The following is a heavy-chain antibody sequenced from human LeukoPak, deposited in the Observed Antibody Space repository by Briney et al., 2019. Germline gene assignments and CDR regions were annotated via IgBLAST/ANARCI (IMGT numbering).Heavy chain of an antibody. J-gene: IGHJ5*02. CDR2: IYYSGGT. CDR3: ARLTLRRDIVVVWWFDP. D-gene: IGHD2-2*01. CDR1: GGSISSSSYY. V-gene: IGHV4-39*01. Sequence: SETLSLTCTVSGGSISSSSYYWGWIRQPPGKGLEWIGSIYYSGGTYYNPSLKSRVTISVDTSKNQFSLKLSSVTAADTAVYYCARLTLRRDIVVVWWFDPWGQGTLVTVSS.